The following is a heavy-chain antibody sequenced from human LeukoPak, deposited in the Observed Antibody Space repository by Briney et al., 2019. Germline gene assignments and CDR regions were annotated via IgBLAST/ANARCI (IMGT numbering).Heavy chain of an antibody. V-gene: IGHV3-64*01. CDR3: ARDRGYCSSTSCYRWFDP. Sequence: PGGSLRLSCAASGFTFSSYAMHWVRQAPGKGLEYVSAISSNGGSTYYANSVKGRFTISRDNSKNTLYLQMNGLRAEDTAVYYCARDRGYCSSTSCYRWFDPWGQGTLVTVSS. CDR1: GFTFSSYA. D-gene: IGHD2-2*02. CDR2: ISSNGGST. J-gene: IGHJ5*02.